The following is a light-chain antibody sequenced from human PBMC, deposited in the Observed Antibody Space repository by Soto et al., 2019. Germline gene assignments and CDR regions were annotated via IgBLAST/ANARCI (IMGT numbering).Light chain of an antibody. Sequence: EIVLTQSPGNLSLSPGERSTLPWKASQNINSDYFAWHQQQPGQAPTLLIFGASTRAAGIPDRLGGSWAGSDFNLTSSRKEPADSGVYYCQQSGSSHTVGQGTRLYI. J-gene: IGKJ5*01. CDR1: QNINSDY. CDR3: QQSGSSHT. V-gene: IGKV3-20*01. CDR2: GAS.